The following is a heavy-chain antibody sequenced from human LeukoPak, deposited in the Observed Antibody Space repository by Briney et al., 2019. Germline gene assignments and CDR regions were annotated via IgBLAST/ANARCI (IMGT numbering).Heavy chain of an antibody. CDR2: IKQDGSEK. CDR3: ARDKGGYSYGYDY. CDR1: GFTFSSHG. J-gene: IGHJ4*02. D-gene: IGHD5-18*01. Sequence: GGSLRLSCAASGFTFSSHGIHWVRQAPGKGLEWVANIKQDGSEKHYVDSVKGRFTISRDNAKNSLYLQMNSLRAEDTAVYYCARDKGGYSYGYDYWGQGTLVTVSS. V-gene: IGHV3-7*01.